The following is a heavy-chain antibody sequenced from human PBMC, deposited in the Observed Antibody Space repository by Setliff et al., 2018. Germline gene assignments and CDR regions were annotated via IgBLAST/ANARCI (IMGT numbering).Heavy chain of an antibody. CDR1: GYTFTSYG. Sequence: ASVKVSCKASGYTFTSYGISWVRQAPGQGLEWMGWISAYNGTTNNAQKFQGRVTITADESTSTAYMELSSLRSEDTAVYYCARANYYDSSGHSVYGMDVWGQGTTVTVSS. CDR3: ARANYYDSSGHSVYGMDV. J-gene: IGHJ6*02. V-gene: IGHV1-18*01. CDR2: ISAYNGTT. D-gene: IGHD3-22*01.